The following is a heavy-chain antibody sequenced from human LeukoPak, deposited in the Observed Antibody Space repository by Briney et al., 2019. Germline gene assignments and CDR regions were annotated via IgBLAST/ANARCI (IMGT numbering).Heavy chain of an antibody. CDR1: GFTFSSYA. V-gene: IGHV3-30*01. Sequence: GGSLRLSCAASGFTFSSYAMHWVRQAPGKGLEWVAVISYDGSNKYYADSVKGRFTISRDNSKNTLYLQMNSLRAKDTAVYYCASAPHEYDFWSGYSPNWGQGTLVTVSS. D-gene: IGHD3-3*01. J-gene: IGHJ4*02. CDR2: ISYDGSNK. CDR3: ASAPHEYDFWSGYSPN.